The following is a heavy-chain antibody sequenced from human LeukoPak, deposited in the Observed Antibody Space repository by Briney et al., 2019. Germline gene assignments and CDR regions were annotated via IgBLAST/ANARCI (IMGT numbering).Heavy chain of an antibody. CDR1: GGSIISSSYY. CDR3: ARSDSSRYGWLDP. Sequence: SETLSLTCTVSGGSIISSSYYWAWIRQPPGKGLEWIGSIFYVGDTYYNPSLESRITISVDTSRNQFSLKLYSVTAADTAVYYCARSDSSRYGWLDPWGRGTLVTVSS. J-gene: IGHJ5*02. CDR2: IFYVGDT. V-gene: IGHV4-39*01. D-gene: IGHD3-22*01.